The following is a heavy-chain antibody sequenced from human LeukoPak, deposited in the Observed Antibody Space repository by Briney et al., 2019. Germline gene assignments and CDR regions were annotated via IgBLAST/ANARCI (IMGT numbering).Heavy chain of an antibody. CDR1: GGSISSDGYY. CDR3: ARGQYQLPVLFDY. V-gene: IGHV4-30-2*01. D-gene: IGHD2-2*01. J-gene: IGHJ4*02. CDR2: IYHSGTT. Sequence: SSETLSLTFSVSGGSISSDGYYWSWIRQPPGKGLEWIGYIYHSGTTYYNPSLKSRVTMSVDRSRNQFSLKLSSVTAADTAVYYCARGQYQLPVLFDYWGQGTLVTVSS.